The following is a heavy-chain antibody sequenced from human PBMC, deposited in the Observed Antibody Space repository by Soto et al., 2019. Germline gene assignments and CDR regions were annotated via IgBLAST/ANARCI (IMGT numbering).Heavy chain of an antibody. CDR3: ARVVYYDYVWGSYRNPLFDY. CDR2: IIPILDTA. Sequence: GASVKVSCKASGGTFSSNAISWVRQAAGQGLEWMGGIIPILDTARYAQKFQGRVTITADKSTSTAYMEVGSLRSEDTAVYYCARVVYYDYVWGSYRNPLFDYWGQGTLVTVSS. V-gene: IGHV1-69*10. CDR1: GGTFSSNA. D-gene: IGHD3-16*02. J-gene: IGHJ4*02.